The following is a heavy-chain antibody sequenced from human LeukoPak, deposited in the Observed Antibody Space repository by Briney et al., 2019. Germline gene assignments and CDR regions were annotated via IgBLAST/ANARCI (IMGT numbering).Heavy chain of an antibody. D-gene: IGHD3-9*01. J-gene: IGHJ3*02. V-gene: IGHV4-4*02. CDR1: GGSGGSISSSNY. Sequence: TSGTLSLTCAVSGGSGGSISSSNYWSWVRQPPGKGLEWIGYIYYSGSTNYNPSLKSRVTISVDTSKNQFSLKLSSVTAADTAVYYCARGLYYDILTGLFVAFDIWGQGTMVTVSS. CDR2: IYYSGST. CDR3: ARGLYYDILTGLFVAFDI.